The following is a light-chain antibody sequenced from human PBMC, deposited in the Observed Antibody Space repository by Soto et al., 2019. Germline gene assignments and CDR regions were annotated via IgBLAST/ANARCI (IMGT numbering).Light chain of an antibody. CDR2: GAS. J-gene: IGKJ5*01. CDR3: QQRSNWPPSIT. Sequence: EIVMTQSPATLSVSPVERATLSCRASQSVSSNLAWYQQKPGQAPRLLIYGASTRATGIPARFSGSGSGTEFTLTISSLQSEDFAVYYCQQRSNWPPSITFGQGTRLEIK. V-gene: IGKV3-15*01. CDR1: QSVSSN.